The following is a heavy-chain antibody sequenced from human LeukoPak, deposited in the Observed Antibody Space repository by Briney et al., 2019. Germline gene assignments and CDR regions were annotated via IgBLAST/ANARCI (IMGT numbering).Heavy chain of an antibody. D-gene: IGHD6-19*01. CDR3: AGDGRAVAGTYYYYMDV. CDR1: GGSISSYY. V-gene: IGHV4-4*07. J-gene: IGHJ6*03. CDR2: IYTSGST. Sequence: SSETLSLTCTVSGGSISSYYWSWIRQPAGKGLEWIGRIYTSGSTNYNPSLKSRVTMSVDTSRNQFSLKLSSVTAADTAVYYCAGDGRAVAGTYYYYMDVWGKGTTVTVSS.